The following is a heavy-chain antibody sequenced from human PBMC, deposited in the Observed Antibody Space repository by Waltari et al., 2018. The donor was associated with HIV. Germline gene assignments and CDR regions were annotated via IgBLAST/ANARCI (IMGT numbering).Heavy chain of an antibody. CDR3: ARDKTTYYYGSGVSY. V-gene: IGHV1-18*01. CDR1: GYTFTSYG. CDR2: ISDYNGNT. Sequence: QVQLVQSGAEVKKPGASVKVSCKASGYTFTSYGISWVRQAPGQGLEWMGWISDYNGNTNSAQKLQGRVTMTTDTSTSTAYMELRSLRSDDTAVYYCARDKTTYYYGSGVSYWGQGTLVTVSS. D-gene: IGHD3-10*01. J-gene: IGHJ4*02.